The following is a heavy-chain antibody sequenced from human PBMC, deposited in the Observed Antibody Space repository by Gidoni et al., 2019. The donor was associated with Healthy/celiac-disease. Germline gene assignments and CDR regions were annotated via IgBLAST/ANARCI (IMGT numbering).Heavy chain of an antibody. Sequence: EVQLVESGGGLVKPGGSLRLPCAASGFTFSSYSMNWVRQAPGKGLEWVSSISSSSSYIYYADSVKGRFTISRDNAKNSLYLQMNSLRAEDTAVYYCARDGWWGIAARQGHSGMDVWGQGTTVTVSS. CDR2: ISSSSSYI. V-gene: IGHV3-21*01. D-gene: IGHD6-6*01. CDR3: ARDGWWGIAARQGHSGMDV. J-gene: IGHJ6*02. CDR1: GFTFSSYS.